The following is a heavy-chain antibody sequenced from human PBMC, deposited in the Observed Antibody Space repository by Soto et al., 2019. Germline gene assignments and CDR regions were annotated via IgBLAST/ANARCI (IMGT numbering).Heavy chain of an antibody. Sequence: SETLSLTCTVSGYSISSGYYWGWIRQPPGKGLEWIGSIYHSGSTYYNPSLKSRVTISVDTSKNQFSLKLSSVTAADTAVDYCARALGNYGSSGYYYERWFDPWGQGTLVTVSS. CDR1: GYSISSGYY. J-gene: IGHJ5*02. V-gene: IGHV4-38-2*02. CDR2: IYHSGST. D-gene: IGHD3-22*01. CDR3: ARALGNYGSSGYYYERWFDP.